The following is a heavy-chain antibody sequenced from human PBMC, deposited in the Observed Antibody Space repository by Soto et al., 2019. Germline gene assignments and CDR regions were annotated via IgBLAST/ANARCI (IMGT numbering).Heavy chain of an antibody. V-gene: IGHV4-59*01. J-gene: IGHJ6*03. CDR1: GGSISSYY. Sequence: SETLSLTCTVSGGSISSYYWSWIRQPPGKGLEWIGYIYYSGSTNYNPSLKSRVTISVDTSKNQFSLKLSSVTAADTAVYYCARDRLVVPAAIDYYYYYYMDVWGKGTTVTVS. D-gene: IGHD2-2*01. CDR3: ARDRLVVPAAIDYYYYYYMDV. CDR2: IYYSGST.